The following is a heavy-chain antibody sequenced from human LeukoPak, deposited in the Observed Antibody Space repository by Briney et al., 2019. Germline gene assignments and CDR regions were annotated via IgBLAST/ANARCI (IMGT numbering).Heavy chain of an antibody. J-gene: IGHJ5*02. CDR1: GGSISSSSYY. CDR2: IYYSGST. Sequence: SETLSLTCTVSGGSISSSSYYWGWIRQPPGKGLEWIGSIYYSGSTYYNPSLKSRVTISVDTSKNQFSLKLSSVTAADTAVYYCARIVPAPKGGSWFDPWGQGTLVTVSS. CDR3: ARIVPAPKGGSWFDP. V-gene: IGHV4-39*01. D-gene: IGHD2-2*01.